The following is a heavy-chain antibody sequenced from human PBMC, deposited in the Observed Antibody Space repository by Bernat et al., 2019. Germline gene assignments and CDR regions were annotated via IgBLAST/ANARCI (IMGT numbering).Heavy chain of an antibody. CDR2: ISYDGSNK. J-gene: IGHJ4*02. D-gene: IGHD3-3*01. CDR3: ARDFVEGGYHLD. V-gene: IGHV3-30-3*01. Sequence: VQLVESGGGVVQPGRSLRLSCAASGFTFSSYAMHWVRQAPGKGLEWVAVISYDGSNKYYADSVKGRFTISRDNSKNTLYLQMNSLRAEDTAVYYCARDFVEGGYHLDWGQGTLVTVSS. CDR1: GFTFSSYA.